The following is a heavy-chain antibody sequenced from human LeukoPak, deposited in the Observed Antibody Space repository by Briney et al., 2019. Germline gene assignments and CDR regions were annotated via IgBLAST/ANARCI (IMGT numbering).Heavy chain of an antibody. Sequence: SETLSLTCTVSGGSISSYYWSWIRQPPGKGLEWIGYIYYSGSTNYNPSLKSRVTISVDTSKNQFSLKLSSVTAADTAVYYCARGAMRSSWTIDYWGQGTLVTVSS. D-gene: IGHD6-13*01. V-gene: IGHV4-59*01. CDR1: GGSISSYY. J-gene: IGHJ4*02. CDR2: IYYSGST. CDR3: ARGAMRSSWTIDY.